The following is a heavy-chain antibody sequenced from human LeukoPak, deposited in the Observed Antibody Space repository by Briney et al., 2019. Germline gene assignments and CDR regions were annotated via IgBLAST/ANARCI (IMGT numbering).Heavy chain of an antibody. CDR2: INPSGGST. J-gene: IGHJ4*02. D-gene: IGHD3-22*01. V-gene: IGHV1-46*01. Sequence: ASVKVSCKASGYTFTSYYMHWVRQAPGQGLQWMGIINPSGGSTSYAQKFQGRVTMTRATSTSTVYMELRSLRSEDTAVYYCARGGSVIVVVIDFDYWGQGTLVSVSS. CDR1: GYTFTSYY. CDR3: ARGGSVIVVVIDFDY.